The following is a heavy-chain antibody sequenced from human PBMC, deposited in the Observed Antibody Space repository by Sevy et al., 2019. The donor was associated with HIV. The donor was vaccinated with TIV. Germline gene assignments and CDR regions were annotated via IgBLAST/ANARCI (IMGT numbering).Heavy chain of an antibody. CDR1: GFSIISYW. J-gene: IGHJ4*02. CDR2: IKSDGNEK. V-gene: IGHV3-7*01. Sequence: GGSLRLSCAASGFSIISYWMDWVRQGPGKGLEWVANIKSDGNEKYYVNSVKGRFTISRDNAMNAVFLQMDSLTVEDTGVYYCARDRDADYGGNSLDSWGQGTLVTVSS. D-gene: IGHD4-17*01. CDR3: ARDRDADYGGNSLDS.